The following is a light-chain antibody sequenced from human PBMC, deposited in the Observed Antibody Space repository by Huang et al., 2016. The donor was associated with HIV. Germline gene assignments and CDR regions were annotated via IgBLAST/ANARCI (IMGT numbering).Light chain of an antibody. Sequence: DIVMTQTPLSLPVTPGEPASISCRSSQTLLDSDDGNTYLDWYLQKPGQSPQLLFQTFFSRASGVPDRFTGSGSGTDFTLKISRVEAEDVGVYYCMQRIEFPYSFGQGTKLEIK. J-gene: IGKJ2*03. V-gene: IGKV2-40*01. CDR2: TFF. CDR1: QTLLDSDDGNTY. CDR3: MQRIEFPYS.